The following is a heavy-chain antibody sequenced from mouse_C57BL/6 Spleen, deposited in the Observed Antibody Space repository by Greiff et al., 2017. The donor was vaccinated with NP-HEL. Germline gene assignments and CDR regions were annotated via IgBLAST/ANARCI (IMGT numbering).Heavy chain of an antibody. V-gene: IGHV1-19*01. D-gene: IGHD4-1*02. Sequence: EVQLQQSGPVLVKPGASVKMSCKASGYTFTDYYMNWVKQSHGKSLEWIGVIDPSDSYTNYNQKFKGKATLTVDTSSSTAYMQLSSLTSEDSAVYYCASLNWDFDYWGQGTTLTVSS. J-gene: IGHJ2*01. CDR3: ASLNWDFDY. CDR1: GYTFTDYY. CDR2: IDPSDSYT.